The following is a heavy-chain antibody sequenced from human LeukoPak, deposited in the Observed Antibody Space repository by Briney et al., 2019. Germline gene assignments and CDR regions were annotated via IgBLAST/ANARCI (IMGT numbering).Heavy chain of an antibody. Sequence: GGSLRLSCAASGFTFNDYGMNWVRQAPGKGLEWVSSISSSSSYIYYADSVKGRFTISRDNAKNSLYLQMNSLRAEDTAVYYCARLYSGSYLSFDYWGQGTLVTVSS. D-gene: IGHD1-26*01. CDR2: ISSSSSYI. CDR1: GFTFNDYG. V-gene: IGHV3-21*01. CDR3: ARLYSGSYLSFDY. J-gene: IGHJ4*02.